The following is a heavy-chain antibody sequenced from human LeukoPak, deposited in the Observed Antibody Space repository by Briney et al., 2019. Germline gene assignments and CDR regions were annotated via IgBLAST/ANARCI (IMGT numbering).Heavy chain of an antibody. J-gene: IGHJ5*02. CDR3: ARGAELGYCSGGSCYWFDP. CDR2: IHHSGST. Sequence: SETLSLTCTVSGYSISSGYYWGWIRQPPGKGLEWIGNIHHSGSTYYNPSLKSRVTISVDTSKNQFSLKLSSVTAADTAVYYCARGAELGYCSGGSCYWFDPWGQGTLVTVSS. CDR1: GYSISSGYY. D-gene: IGHD2-15*01. V-gene: IGHV4-38-2*02.